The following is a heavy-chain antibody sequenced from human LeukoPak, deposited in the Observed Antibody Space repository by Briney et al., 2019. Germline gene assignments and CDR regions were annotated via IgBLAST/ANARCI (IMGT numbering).Heavy chain of an antibody. V-gene: IGHV3-66*01. CDR3: ARCHNWNDCYFDY. CDR2: FYSGGST. D-gene: IGHD1-1*01. CDR1: GFTVSSNY. Sequence: AGGSLRLSCAASGFTVSSNYMSWVRQAPGRGLGWAQFFYSGGSTYYAASVKGRFTISRDNSKNTLYLQMNSLRAEDTAVYYCARCHNWNDCYFDYWGQGTLVTVSS. J-gene: IGHJ4*02.